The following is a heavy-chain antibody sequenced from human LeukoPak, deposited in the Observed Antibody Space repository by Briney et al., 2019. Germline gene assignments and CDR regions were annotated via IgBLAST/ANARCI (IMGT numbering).Heavy chain of an antibody. CDR3: ARDTGSDGWFDP. V-gene: IGHV3-11*06. J-gene: IGHJ5*02. Sequence: GGSLRLSCAASGFTFSDYYMSWIRQAPGKGLEWVSSISSSSSYIYYADSVKGRFTISRDNAKNSLYLQMNSLRAEDTAVYYCARDTGSDGWFDPWGQGTLVTVSS. CDR1: GFTFSDYY. D-gene: IGHD3-10*01. CDR2: ISSSSSYI.